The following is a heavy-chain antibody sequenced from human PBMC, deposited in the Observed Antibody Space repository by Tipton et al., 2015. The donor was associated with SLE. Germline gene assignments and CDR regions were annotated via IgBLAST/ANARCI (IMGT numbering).Heavy chain of an antibody. J-gene: IGHJ4*01. CDR2: IYSDGTT. V-gene: IGHV3-53*05. D-gene: IGHD6-19*01. CDR3: GRASASSGIAF. Sequence: SLRLSCAASGFTVSINYMSWVRQAPGMGLEWVSLIYSDGTTHYAASVKDRFTISRDSSKNTVDLQMNSLRAEDTAVYYCGRASASSGIAFWGHGTLVTVSS. CDR1: GFTVSINY.